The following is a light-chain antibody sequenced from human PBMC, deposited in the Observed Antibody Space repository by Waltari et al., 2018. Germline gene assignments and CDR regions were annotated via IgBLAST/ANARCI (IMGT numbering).Light chain of an antibody. CDR2: EGN. CDR3: SSNAGRGIV. J-gene: IGLJ2*01. V-gene: IGLV2-23*01. Sequence: QSSLTQPAPVSASPGPSIPVSCTGASRDPGSYDLVCWYQQHPGKAPKLIIYEGNKRPSGVSNRFSGFKSGNTASLTTSGLQAEDEAEYYCSSNAGRGIVFGGGTKLTVL. CDR1: SRDPGSYDL.